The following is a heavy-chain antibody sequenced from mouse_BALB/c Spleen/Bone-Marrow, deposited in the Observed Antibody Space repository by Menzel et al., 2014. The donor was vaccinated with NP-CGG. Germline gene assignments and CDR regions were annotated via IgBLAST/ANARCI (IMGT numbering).Heavy chain of an antibody. J-gene: IGHJ4*01. CDR3: ARQGTLDY. CDR1: GFTFRDYY. V-gene: IGHV5-12*02. Sequence: EVHLVESGGGLVQPGGSLKLSCATSGFTFRDYYMYWVRQTPEKRLEWVAYISNGGGSTYYPDTVKGRFTISRDNAKNTLYLQMSRLKSEDTAMCYCARQGTLDYWGQGTSVTVSS. CDR2: ISNGGGST.